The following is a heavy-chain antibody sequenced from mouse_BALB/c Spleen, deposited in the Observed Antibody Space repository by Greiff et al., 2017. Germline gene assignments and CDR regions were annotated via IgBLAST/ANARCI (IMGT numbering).Heavy chain of an antibody. CDR3: ARYYGSSYKGYAMDY. Sequence: VQLVESGPGLVQPSQSLSITCTVSGFSLTSYGVHWVRQSPGKGLEWLGVIWSGGSTDYNAAFISRLSISKDNSKSQVFFKMNSLQADDTAIYYCARYYGSSYKGYAMDYWGQGTSVTVSS. CDR1: GFSLTSYG. J-gene: IGHJ4*01. V-gene: IGHV2-4-1*01. D-gene: IGHD1-1*01. CDR2: IWSGGST.